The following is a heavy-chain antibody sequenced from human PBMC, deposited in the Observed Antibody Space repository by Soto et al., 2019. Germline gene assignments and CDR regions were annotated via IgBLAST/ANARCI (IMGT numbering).Heavy chain of an antibody. CDR1: GYTFTSYY. Sequence: QVQLVQSGAEVKKPGASVKVSCKASGYTFTSYYMHWVRQAPGQGLEWMGTINPSGGSTSYAQKFQGRVTMTRDTSTSTVYMELSSLRSEATAVYYCARDLRRAVTTFGYWGQGTLVTVSS. CDR2: INPSGGST. J-gene: IGHJ4*02. D-gene: IGHD4-17*01. V-gene: IGHV1-46*03. CDR3: ARDLRRAVTTFGY.